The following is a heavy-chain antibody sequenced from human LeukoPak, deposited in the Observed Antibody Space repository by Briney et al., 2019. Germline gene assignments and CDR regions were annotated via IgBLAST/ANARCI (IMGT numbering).Heavy chain of an antibody. CDR2: ISGGGSST. CDR3: AKRESSGKYFDY. V-gene: IGHV3-23*01. D-gene: IGHD6-19*01. Sequence: GESLRLSCADSGFTFSTYVMSWVRQAPGKGLEWISTISGGGSSTYYADSVKGRFTISRDNSKNTLYLQMNSLRAGDTAVYYCAKRESSGKYFDYWGQGTLVTVSS. J-gene: IGHJ4*02. CDR1: GFTFSTYV.